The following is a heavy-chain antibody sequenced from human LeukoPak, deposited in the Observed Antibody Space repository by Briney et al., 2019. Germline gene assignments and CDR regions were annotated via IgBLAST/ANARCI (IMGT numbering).Heavy chain of an antibody. CDR1: GYTFTSYY. Sequence: ASVKVSCKASGYTFTSYYMHWVRQAPGQGLEWMGIINPSGGNTSYAQNFQGRVTMTRDRSTSTVYMELSCLRAEDTAVYYCACLTTADAFDIWGQGTMVTVSS. J-gene: IGHJ3*02. D-gene: IGHD3-22*01. CDR3: ACLTTADAFDI. CDR2: INPSGGNT. V-gene: IGHV1-46*01.